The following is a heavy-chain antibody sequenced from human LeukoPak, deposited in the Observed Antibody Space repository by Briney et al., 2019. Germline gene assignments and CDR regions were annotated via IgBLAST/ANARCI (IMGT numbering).Heavy chain of an antibody. D-gene: IGHD3-16*01. CDR3: TRDEGDDYFDN. J-gene: IGHJ4*02. Sequence: GGSLRLSCAASGFPFSDAWMSWVRQAPGKGLEWVGHIESKTDSGTTEYAAPVKGRFTISRDDSKNTLYLQMNSLKTEDTAVYYCTRDEGDDYFDNWGQGTLVTVSS. CDR1: GFPFSDAW. V-gene: IGHV3-15*04. CDR2: IESKTDSGTT.